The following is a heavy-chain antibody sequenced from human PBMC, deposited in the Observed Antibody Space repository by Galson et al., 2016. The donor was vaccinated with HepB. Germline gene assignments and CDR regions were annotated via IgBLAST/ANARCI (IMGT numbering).Heavy chain of an antibody. CDR3: ARWFYSGSGHDY. Sequence: SLRLSCAASGFTFSDHYMDWVRQAPGKGLEWVGRIKNKINSYTTEYAASVKGRFTISRDDSKNSLCPQLNSLKTEDTAVYYCARWFYSGSGHDYWGQGTLVTVSS. J-gene: IGHJ4*02. CDR2: IKNKINSYTT. D-gene: IGHD3-10*01. CDR1: GFTFSDHY. V-gene: IGHV3-72*01.